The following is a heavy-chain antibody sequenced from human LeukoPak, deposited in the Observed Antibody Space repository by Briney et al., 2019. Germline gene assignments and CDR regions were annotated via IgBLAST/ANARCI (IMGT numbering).Heavy chain of an antibody. CDR3: ARGDQGGIAAAGSGMDV. CDR2: MNPNSGNT. CDR1: GYTFTGYY. J-gene: IGHJ6*02. Sequence: ASVKVSCKASGYTFTGYYMHWVRQATGQGLEWMGWMNPNSGNTGYAQKFQGRVTMTRDTSTSTVYMELSSLRSEDTAVYYCARGDQGGIAAAGSGMDVWGQGTTVTVSS. V-gene: IGHV1-8*02. D-gene: IGHD6-13*01.